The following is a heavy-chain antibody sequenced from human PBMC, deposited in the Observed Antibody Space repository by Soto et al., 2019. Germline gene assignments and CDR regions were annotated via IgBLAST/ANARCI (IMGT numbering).Heavy chain of an antibody. CDR3: TRSPTFYTRDYYYYYYMDV. J-gene: IGHJ6*03. V-gene: IGHV3-74*01. D-gene: IGHD3-3*01. CDR2: IKSDGSST. Sequence: PGGSLRLSCAASGFTFSSYWMHWVRQAPGKGLVWVSRIKSDGSSTDYADSVKGRFTISRDNAKNTLYLQMNSLRAEDTAVYYCTRSPTFYTRDYYYYYYMDVWGKGTTVTVSS. CDR1: GFTFSSYW.